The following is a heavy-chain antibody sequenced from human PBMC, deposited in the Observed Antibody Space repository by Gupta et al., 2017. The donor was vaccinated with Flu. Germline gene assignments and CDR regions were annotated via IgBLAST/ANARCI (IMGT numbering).Heavy chain of an antibody. V-gene: IGHV3-30*18. CDR1: GFMFRRYG. Sequence: QGQLFGAGGGVVQPGGSLRLPCAASGFMFRRYGMPCVRQAPGKGLAGVVLLSYDGNYKYSADSVKGRFTISRDMSKNTLYLHMSSLGAEETAVYYCAKGRDAGRWVQADYWGQGTLVTVSS. CDR2: LSYDGNYK. CDR3: AKGRDAGRWVQADY. D-gene: IGHD5-24*01. J-gene: IGHJ4*02.